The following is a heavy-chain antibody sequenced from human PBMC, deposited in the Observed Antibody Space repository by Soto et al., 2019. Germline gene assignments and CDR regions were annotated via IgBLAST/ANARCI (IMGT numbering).Heavy chain of an antibody. D-gene: IGHD2-2*01. CDR1: GGSISSYY. CDR2: IYYSGST. CDR3: ARERRDIVVVPAAKTYNWFDP. V-gene: IGHV4-59*01. Sequence: SETLSLTCTVSGGSISSYYWSWIRQPPGKGLEWIGYIYYSGSTNYNPSLKSRVTISVDTSKNQFSLKLSSVTAADTAVYYCARERRDIVVVPAAKTYNWFDPWGQGTLVTVSS. J-gene: IGHJ5*02.